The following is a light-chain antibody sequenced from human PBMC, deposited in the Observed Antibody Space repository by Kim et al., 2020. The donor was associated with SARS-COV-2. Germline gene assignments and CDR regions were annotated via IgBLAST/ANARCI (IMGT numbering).Light chain of an antibody. Sequence: SASVGDRVTITCRASQSSTTYLHWYQQKPGKAPKLLIYAASTLQSGVPSRFSGSGSGTDFSLIISRLQPEDFATYYCQQSYRTPYTFGQGTKLEI. J-gene: IGKJ2*01. CDR2: AAS. CDR3: QQSYRTPYT. CDR1: QSSTTY. V-gene: IGKV1-39*01.